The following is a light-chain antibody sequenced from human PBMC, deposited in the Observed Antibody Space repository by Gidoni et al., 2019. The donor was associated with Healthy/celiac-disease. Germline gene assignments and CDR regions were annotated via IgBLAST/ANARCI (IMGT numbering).Light chain of an antibody. CDR1: QSLLHSNGYNY. V-gene: IGKV2-28*01. Sequence: DIVMTQSPLSLPVTPGETASISCRSSQSLLHSNGYNYLDWYLQKPGQSPQLLIYLGSNRASGVPDRFSGSRSGTDFTLKISRVEAEDVGVYYCMQALQTPCSFGQGTKLEIK. CDR3: MQALQTPCS. CDR2: LGS. J-gene: IGKJ2*04.